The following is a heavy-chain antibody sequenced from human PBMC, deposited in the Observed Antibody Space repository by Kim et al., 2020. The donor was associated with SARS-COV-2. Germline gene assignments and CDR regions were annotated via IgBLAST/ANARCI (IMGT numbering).Heavy chain of an antibody. CDR2: IIPIFGTA. CDR3: APRDGYNIWRWFYP. CDR1: GGTFSSYA. V-gene: IGHV1-69*13. Sequence: SVKVSCKASGGTFSSYAISWVRQAPGQGLEWMGGIIPIFGTANYAQKFQGRVTITADESTSTAYMELSSLRSEDTAVYYCAPRDGYNIWRWFYPWGQGTLVTVSS. J-gene: IGHJ5*02. D-gene: IGHD5-12*01.